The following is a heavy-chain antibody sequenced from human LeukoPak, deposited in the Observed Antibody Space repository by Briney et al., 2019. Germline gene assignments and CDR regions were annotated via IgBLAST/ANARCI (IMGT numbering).Heavy chain of an antibody. CDR3: VRCGSYCLDY. J-gene: IGHJ4*02. CDR2: IYHTGRT. V-gene: IGHV4-4*02. CDR1: GGSISNGNW. Sequence: SETPSLTCDVSGGSISNGNWWSWVRQPPGKGLEWIGEIYHTGRTNYNPSLKSRVSISVDKSKNQLSLNLNSVTAADTAVYYCVRCGSYCLDYWGQGTLVTVSS. D-gene: IGHD1-26*01.